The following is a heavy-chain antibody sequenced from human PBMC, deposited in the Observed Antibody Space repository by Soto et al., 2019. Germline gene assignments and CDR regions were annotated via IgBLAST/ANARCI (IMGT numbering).Heavy chain of an antibody. V-gene: IGHV3-21*06. CDR3: ARESEDLTSNFDY. J-gene: IGHJ4*02. Sequence: PGGSLRLSCAASGFTFTRYSMNWVRQAPGKGLEWVSSISSTTNYIYYGDSMRGRFTISRDNAKNSLYLEMNSLRAENTAVYYCARESEDLTSNFDYWGQGTLVTVSS. CDR1: GFTFTRYS. CDR2: ISSTTNYI.